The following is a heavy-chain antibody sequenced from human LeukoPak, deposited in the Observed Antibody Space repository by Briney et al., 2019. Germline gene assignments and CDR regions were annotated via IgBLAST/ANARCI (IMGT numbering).Heavy chain of an antibody. V-gene: IGHV3-20*04. CDR1: GFTFDDYG. CDR3: ARALGAGEATVFAY. Sequence: GGSLRLSRAASGFTFDDYGMSWVPQAPGKGPEWVSGINWNGGSTGYADSVKGRFTISRDNAKNSLYLQMNSLRAEDTALYYCARALGAGEATVFAYWGQGTLVTVSS. CDR2: INWNGGST. J-gene: IGHJ4*02. D-gene: IGHD1-26*01.